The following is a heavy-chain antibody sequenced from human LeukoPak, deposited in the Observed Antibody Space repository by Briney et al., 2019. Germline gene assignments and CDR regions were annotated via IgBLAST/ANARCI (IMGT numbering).Heavy chain of an antibody. J-gene: IGHJ4*02. Sequence: GGSLRLSCAASGFTFSSYEMNWVREAPGKGLEWVSYISSRGSTIYYAGSLKGRFTISRDNAKNSLYLQMNSLTAEETAVYYCARDLLLTGTTSGFDYWGQGPLVPVSS. CDR3: ARDLLLTGTTSGFDY. CDR1: GFTFSSYE. V-gene: IGHV3-48*03. CDR2: ISSRGSTI. D-gene: IGHD1-20*01.